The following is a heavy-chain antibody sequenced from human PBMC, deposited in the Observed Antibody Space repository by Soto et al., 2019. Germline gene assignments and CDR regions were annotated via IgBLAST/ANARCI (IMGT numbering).Heavy chain of an antibody. CDR3: ARAGYSSSWYPLLD. J-gene: IGHJ4*02. CDR1: GGSISSGGYY. CDR2: IYYSGST. D-gene: IGHD6-13*01. V-gene: IGHV4-31*03. Sequence: SETLSLTCTVSGGSISSGGYYWSWIRQHPGKGLEWIGYIYYSGSTYYNPSLKSRVTISVDTSKNQFSLKLSSVTAADTAVYYCARAGYSSSWYPLLDWGQGTLVTVSS.